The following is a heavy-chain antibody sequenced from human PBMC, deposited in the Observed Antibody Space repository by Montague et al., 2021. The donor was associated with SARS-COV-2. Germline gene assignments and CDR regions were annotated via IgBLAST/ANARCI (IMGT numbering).Heavy chain of an antibody. J-gene: IGHJ4*02. D-gene: IGHD5-12*01. CDR3: ARGSGYSGYALAY. CDR2: IYYSGGANYYPSRGT. Sequence: SETLSLTCTVSGDSITNYYWSWIRQSPGKGLEYIGYIYYSGGANYYPSRGTNYNPSFESRVAISLGTSKNQFSLNLSSVTTADTAVYYCARGSGYSGYALAYWGQGTLVTVSS. V-gene: IGHV4-59*01. CDR1: GDSITNYY.